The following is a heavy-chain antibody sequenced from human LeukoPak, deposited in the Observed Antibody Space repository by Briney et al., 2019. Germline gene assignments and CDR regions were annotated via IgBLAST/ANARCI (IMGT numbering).Heavy chain of an antibody. Sequence: GGSLRLSCAASGFTLSTYWMSWVRQAPGKGLEWVANTNQEGSEKYYVDSVKGRFTISKDNAKNALYLQMNNLRAEDTAVYYCARDPKWLDYWGQGTLVTVSS. D-gene: IGHD5-12*01. CDR1: GFTLSTYW. CDR3: ARDPKWLDY. CDR2: TNQEGSEK. V-gene: IGHV3-7*01. J-gene: IGHJ4*02.